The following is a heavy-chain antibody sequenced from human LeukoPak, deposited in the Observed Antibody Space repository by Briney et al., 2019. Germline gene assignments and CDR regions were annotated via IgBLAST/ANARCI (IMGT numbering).Heavy chain of an antibody. J-gene: IGHJ4*02. D-gene: IGHD1-26*01. CDR2: IIPILGIA. CDR3: ATSLSGSYHWPNDY. V-gene: IGHV1-69*04. Sequence: SVKVSCKASGGTFSSYAISWVRQAPGQGLEWMGRIIPILGIANYAQKFQGRVTITADKSTSTAYMELSSLRSEDTAVYYCATSLSGSYHWPNDYWGQGTLVTVSS. CDR1: GGTFSSYA.